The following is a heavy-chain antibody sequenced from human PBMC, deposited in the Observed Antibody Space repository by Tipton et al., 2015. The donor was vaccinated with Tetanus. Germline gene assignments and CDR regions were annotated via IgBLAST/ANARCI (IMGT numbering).Heavy chain of an antibody. CDR1: GGSISDKKYY. J-gene: IGHJ5*02. Sequence: TLSLTCTVSGGSISDKKYYWGWIRQAPGKGLEWIASIYFEGSTYYSPSLKSRLTIDVDTSQNFFSLRLTSVTAADTAIYYCARHLYGYWFDPWGQGALATVSS. CDR2: IYFEGST. V-gene: IGHV4-39*02. D-gene: IGHD2-8*01. CDR3: ARHLYGYWFDP.